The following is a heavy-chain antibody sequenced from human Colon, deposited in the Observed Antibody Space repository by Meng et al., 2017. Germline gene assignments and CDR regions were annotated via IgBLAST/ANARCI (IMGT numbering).Heavy chain of an antibody. V-gene: IGHV4-39*01. D-gene: IGHD6-19*01. J-gene: IGHJ5*02. CDR2: IGHSGFT. CDR3: VRSSAWVRTGFDP. CDR1: GGSISTSGYY. Sequence: QPQRQESGPGRVRPSEARPPTCSVSGGSISTSGYYWGWIRQPPGKGLEWIGSIGHSGFTYYTPSLKSRVTVSIDTSRNQFSLWLTSVTAADTAVYYCVRSSAWVRTGFDPWGQGTLVTVSS.